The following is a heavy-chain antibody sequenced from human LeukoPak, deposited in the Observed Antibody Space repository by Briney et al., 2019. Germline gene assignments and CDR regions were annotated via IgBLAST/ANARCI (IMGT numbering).Heavy chain of an antibody. CDR2: ISAYNGNT. CDR1: GYTFTSHY. CDR3: AREGTVTTFDY. J-gene: IGHJ4*02. V-gene: IGHV1-18*04. Sequence: ASVKVSCKASGYTFTSHYMHWVRQAPGQGLEWMGWISAYNGNTNYAQKLQGRVTMTTDTSTSTAYMELRSLRSDDTAVYYCAREGTVTTFDYWGQGTLVTVSS. D-gene: IGHD4-17*01.